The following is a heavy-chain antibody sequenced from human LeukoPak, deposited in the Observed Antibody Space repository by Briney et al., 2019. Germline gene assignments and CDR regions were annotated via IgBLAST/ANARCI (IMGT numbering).Heavy chain of an antibody. CDR2: NGGSGGTT. CDR1: GFTFSKYA. V-gene: IGHV3-23*01. Sequence: GGSLRLSCAASGFTFSKYAMSWVRQAPGKGLEWVSRNGGSGGTTNYADSVKGRFTISRDNSRNTLYLQMNSLRAEDTAVYYCASLYSDYGDYWGQGTLVTVSS. J-gene: IGHJ4*02. D-gene: IGHD4/OR15-4a*01. CDR3: ASLYSDYGDY.